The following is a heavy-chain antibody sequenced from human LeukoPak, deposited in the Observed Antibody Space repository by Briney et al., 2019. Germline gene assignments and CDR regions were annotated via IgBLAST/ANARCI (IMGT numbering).Heavy chain of an antibody. V-gene: IGHV3-74*01. CDR2: IYSDGSTT. CDR3: ARLTWEIAYFDY. D-gene: IGHD1-26*01. J-gene: IGHJ4*02. Sequence: PGGSLRLSCAASGFTFSNYWMHWVRQPPGKGLEWVSRIYSDGSTTRYADSVKDRFTIARDNAKNTLFLQMNSLRAGDTAVYYCARLTWEIAYFDYCGQGTLVTVSS. CDR1: GFTFSNYW.